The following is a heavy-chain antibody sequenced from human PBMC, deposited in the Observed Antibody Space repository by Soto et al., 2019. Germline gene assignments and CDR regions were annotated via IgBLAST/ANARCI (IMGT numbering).Heavy chain of an antibody. Sequence: VGSLRLSCAASGFTFSSYAMHWVRQAPGKGLEWVAVISYDGSNKYYADSVKGRFTISRDNSKNTLYLQMNSLRAEDTAVYYCARGDPEFYDFWSGSLFDYWGQGTLVTVSS. V-gene: IGHV3-30-3*01. J-gene: IGHJ4*02. CDR1: GFTFSSYA. CDR2: ISYDGSNK. CDR3: ARGDPEFYDFWSGSLFDY. D-gene: IGHD3-3*01.